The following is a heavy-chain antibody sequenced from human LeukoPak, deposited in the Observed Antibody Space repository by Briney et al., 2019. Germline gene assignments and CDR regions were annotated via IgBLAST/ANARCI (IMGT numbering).Heavy chain of an antibody. D-gene: IGHD3-10*01. V-gene: IGHV1-69*05. CDR3: AREVITMVRGVISPVASDY. CDR2: IIPIFGTA. J-gene: IGHJ4*02. Sequence: ASVKVSCKASGGTFSSYAISWVRQAPGQGLEWMGRIIPIFGTANYAQKFQGRVTITTDESTSTAYMELSSLRSEDTAVYYCAREVITMVRGVISPVASDYWGKGTLVTVSS. CDR1: GGTFSSYA.